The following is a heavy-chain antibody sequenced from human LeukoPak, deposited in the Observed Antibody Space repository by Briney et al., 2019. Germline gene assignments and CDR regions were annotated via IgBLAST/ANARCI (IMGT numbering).Heavy chain of an antibody. Sequence: GGSLRLSCVASGLPVAHFDMHWVRQAPGEGLEGVSLISGVGVSKFYVDSVKGRFSISRDNSKNSLSLEMNSLRTEDTAMYYCARESGKFDYWGQGTLVAVSS. CDR3: ARESGKFDY. CDR2: ISGVGVSK. V-gene: IGHV3-43*02. CDR1: GLPVAHFD. J-gene: IGHJ4*02.